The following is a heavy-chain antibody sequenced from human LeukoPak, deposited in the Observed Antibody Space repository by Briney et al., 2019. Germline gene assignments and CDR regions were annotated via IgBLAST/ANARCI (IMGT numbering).Heavy chain of an antibody. CDR2: INPNSGGT. CDR1: GHTFTGYY. V-gene: IGHV1-2*02. J-gene: IGHJ6*02. CDR3: ARDPWSGYYFSYYYYGMDV. Sequence: ASVKVSCKASGHTFTGYYMHWVRQAPGQGLEWMGWINPNSGGTNYAQKFQGRVTMTRDTSISTAYMELSRLRSDDTAVYYCARDPWSGYYFSYYYYGMDVWGQGTTVTVSS. D-gene: IGHD3-3*01.